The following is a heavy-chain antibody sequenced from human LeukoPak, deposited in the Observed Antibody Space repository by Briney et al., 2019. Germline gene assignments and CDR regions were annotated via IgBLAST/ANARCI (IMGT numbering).Heavy chain of an antibody. D-gene: IGHD6-13*01. V-gene: IGHV4-59*01. CDR2: IHYSGNT. J-gene: IGHJ4*02. CDR3: ARDTVGSSSTFDC. CDR1: GGSISSSY. Sequence: PSETLSLTCTVSGGSISSSYWSWIRQPPGKGLDWIGYIHYSGNTNSNPSLKSRVTMSVDTSNNQFSLKLTSVTAADTAVYYCARDTVGSSSTFDCWGQGTLVTVSS.